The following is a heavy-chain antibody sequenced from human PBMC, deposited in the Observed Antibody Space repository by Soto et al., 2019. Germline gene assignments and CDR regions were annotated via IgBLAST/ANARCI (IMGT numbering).Heavy chain of an antibody. D-gene: IGHD2-15*01. CDR1: GGSISSSSYY. V-gene: IGHV4-39*01. CDR3: ARPSPYHTQALDY. J-gene: IGHJ4*02. CDR2: IYYSGST. Sequence: QLQLQESGPGMVKPAETLSLTCTVSGGSISSSSYYWGWIRQPPGKGLEWIGSIYYSGSTYYNPSLKTRVTISVDTPNHQFSLKRSAVTAADTAVYDCARPSPYHTQALDYWGQGTLVTVSS.